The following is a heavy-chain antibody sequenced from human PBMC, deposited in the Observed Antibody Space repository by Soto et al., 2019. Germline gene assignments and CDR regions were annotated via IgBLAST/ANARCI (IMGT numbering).Heavy chain of an antibody. CDR1: GFTFSSYA. CDR2: ISGSGGST. CDR3: ANTPCLASLWLEDYDGDYEYYGMDV. V-gene: IGHV3-23*01. J-gene: IGHJ6*04. D-gene: IGHD4-17*01. Sequence: PGGSLRLSCAASGFTFSSYAMSWVRQAPGKGLEWVSAISGSGGSTYYADSVKGRFTISRDNSENTLYLQMNSLRAEDTAVYYCANTPCLASLWLEDYDGDYEYYGMDVWGKGPTVTVSS.